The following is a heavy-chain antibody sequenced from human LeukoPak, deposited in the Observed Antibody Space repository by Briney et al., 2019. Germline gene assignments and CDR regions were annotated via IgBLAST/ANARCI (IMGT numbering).Heavy chain of an antibody. V-gene: IGHV4-31*03. D-gene: IGHD3-22*01. CDR1: GGSISSGGYY. CDR2: IYYSGST. Sequence: MSSETLSLTCTVSGGSISSGGYYWSWIRQHPGKGLEWIGYIYYSGSTYYNPSLKSRVTISVDTSKNQFSLKLSSVTAADTAVYYCARRSRYYYDSSGYTNYYYYYMDVWSKGTTVTVSS. CDR3: ARRSRYYYDSSGYTNYYYYYMDV. J-gene: IGHJ6*03.